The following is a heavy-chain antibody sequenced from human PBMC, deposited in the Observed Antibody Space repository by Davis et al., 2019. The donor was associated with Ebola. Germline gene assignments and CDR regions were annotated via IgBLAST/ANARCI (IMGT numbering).Heavy chain of an antibody. D-gene: IGHD1-14*01. J-gene: IGHJ4*02. V-gene: IGHV3-48*01. CDR3: ARDSLPTNYFDY. CDR2: ISGGTGTI. CDR1: GFTFSGSS. Sequence: GESLKISCAASGFTFSGSSMNWVRRAPGKGLEWVSHISGGTGTIEYADSVKGRFTMSRDNAKNSLYLQMNSLRAEDTAVYYCARDSLPTNYFDYWGQGTLVTVSS.